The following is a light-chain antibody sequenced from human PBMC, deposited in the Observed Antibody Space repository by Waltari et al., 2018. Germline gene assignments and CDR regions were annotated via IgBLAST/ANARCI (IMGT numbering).Light chain of an antibody. CDR3: AAWDDKLGGRWE. CDR2: RND. V-gene: IGLV1-47*01. CDR1: SSNIGSNV. Sequence: QSVLTQPPSASGTPGQRVTISCSGSSSNIGSNVVNWYQQVPGTTPKLLIYRNDQRPSGGPDRFPGSKSGTSASLAISGLRSEDEADYYCAAWDDKLGGRWEFGGGTKLTVL. J-gene: IGLJ2*01.